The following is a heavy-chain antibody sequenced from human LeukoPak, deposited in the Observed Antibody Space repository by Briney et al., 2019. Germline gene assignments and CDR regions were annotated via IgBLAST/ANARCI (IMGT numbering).Heavy chain of an antibody. CDR3: AKDDEGYY. V-gene: IGHV3-7*04. D-gene: IGHD3-3*01. CDR2: IKEDGSAN. J-gene: IGHJ4*02. CDR1: GFPFSRSW. Sequence: GGSLRLSCAASGFPFSRSWMSWLRQTPEKGLEWVANIKEDGSANYYVDSVKGRFTISRDNGKNSLYLEMNSLRAEDTAVYYCAKDDEGYYWGQGILVTVSS.